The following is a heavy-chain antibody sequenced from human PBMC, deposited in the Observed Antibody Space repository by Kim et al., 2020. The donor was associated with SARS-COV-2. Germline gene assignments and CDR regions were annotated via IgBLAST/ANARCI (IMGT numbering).Heavy chain of an antibody. J-gene: IGHJ4*02. D-gene: IGHD5-18*01. CDR3: AKMKAIVYFDQ. V-gene: IGHV3-30*18. CDR2: ISFDGSNQ. CDR1: GFSFNSYS. Sequence: GGSLRLSCAASGFSFNSYSIHWVRQAPGKGLEWVAVISFDGSNQHYADSVRGRFSISRDNSNNTVYLQMNSLRVEDTATYYCAKMKAIVYFDQWGQGTRLTVSA.